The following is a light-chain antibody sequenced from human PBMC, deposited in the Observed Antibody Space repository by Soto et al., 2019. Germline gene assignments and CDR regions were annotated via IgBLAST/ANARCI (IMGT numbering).Light chain of an antibody. V-gene: IGLV2-23*03. CDR2: GGT. CDR1: SSDVGSYTL. Sequence: QSVLTQPASVSGSPGQSITISCTGTSSDVGSYTLVSWYQQNPGKAPKLIIYGGTKRPSGVSNRFSGSKSGNTASLTISGLQAEDEADYYCCSYAGSPTFPWIFGGGTKVTVL. CDR3: CSYAGSPTFPWI. J-gene: IGLJ3*02.